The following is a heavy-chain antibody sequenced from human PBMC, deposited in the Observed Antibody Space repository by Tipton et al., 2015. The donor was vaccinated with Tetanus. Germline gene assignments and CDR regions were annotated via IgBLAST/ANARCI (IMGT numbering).Heavy chain of an antibody. Sequence: GLVKPSQTLSLTCTVSGGSISSGGYYWSWIRQHPGKGLEWIGDIYYSGSTYYNPSLKSRVTISVDTSKNQFSVNLNSVTAADTAVYYCARDQARGARGWNYFDYWGQGALVTVSS. CDR1: GGSISSGGYY. J-gene: IGHJ4*02. CDR3: ARDQARGARGWNYFDY. D-gene: IGHD6-19*01. CDR2: IYYSGST. V-gene: IGHV4-31*03.